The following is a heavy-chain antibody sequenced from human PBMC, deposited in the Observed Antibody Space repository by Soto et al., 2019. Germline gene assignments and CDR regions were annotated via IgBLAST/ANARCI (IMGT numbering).Heavy chain of an antibody. CDR2: ILSSDSDT. Sequence: GEALKISCRTSGYKFTSSWIAWVRQKPGKGLEWMGIILSSDSDTRYSPSFQGQVTISADWSTSTVFLQWASLKASDTAVYFCARKDKSGYFNWFDPWGQGTLVTVSS. CDR3: ARKDKSGYFNWFDP. J-gene: IGHJ5*02. V-gene: IGHV5-51*01. D-gene: IGHD3-22*01. CDR1: GYKFTSSW.